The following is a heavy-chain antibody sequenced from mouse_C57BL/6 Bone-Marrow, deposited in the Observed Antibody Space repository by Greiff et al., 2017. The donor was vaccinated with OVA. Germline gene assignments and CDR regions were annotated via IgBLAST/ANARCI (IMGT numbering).Heavy chain of an antibody. CDR2: INPSSGYT. Sequence: VQLQQSGAELARPGASVKMSCKASGYTFTSYTMHWVKQRPGQGLEWIGYINPSSGYTKYNQKFKDKATLTADKSSSTAYMQLSSLTSEDSAVDYCAREDGSWCAYGGQGTVVTVSA. D-gene: IGHD1-1*02. CDR3: AREDGSWCAY. J-gene: IGHJ3*01. CDR1: GYTFTSYT. V-gene: IGHV1-4*01.